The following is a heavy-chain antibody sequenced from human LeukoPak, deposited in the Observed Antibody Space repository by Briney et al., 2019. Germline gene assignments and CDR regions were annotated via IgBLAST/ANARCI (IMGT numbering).Heavy chain of an antibody. CDR2: IYYSGST. V-gene: IGHV4-39*01. CDR3: ARFYDSSGYSKADTFDI. D-gene: IGHD3-22*01. Sequence: SETLSLTCTVSGGSISSRSYYWGWIRQPPGKGLEWIGSIYYSGSTYYNTSLKSRVTISVDTSKNQFSLKLSSVTAADTAVYYCARFYDSSGYSKADTFDIWGQGTVVTVSS. J-gene: IGHJ3*02. CDR1: GGSISSRSYY.